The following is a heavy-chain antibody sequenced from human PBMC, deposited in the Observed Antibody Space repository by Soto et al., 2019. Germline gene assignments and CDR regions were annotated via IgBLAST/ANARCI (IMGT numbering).Heavy chain of an antibody. Sequence: QVQLVQSGAEVKKPGASVKVSCKASGYTFTSYYMHWVRQAPGQGLEWMGIINPSGGSTSYAQKFQGRVTMTRDTSTSTVYMELSILRSEDTAVYYCAREGTVSSSWYNSWFDPWGQGTLVTVSS. J-gene: IGHJ5*02. CDR3: AREGTVSSSWYNSWFDP. CDR1: GYTFTSYY. V-gene: IGHV1-46*01. CDR2: INPSGGST. D-gene: IGHD6-13*01.